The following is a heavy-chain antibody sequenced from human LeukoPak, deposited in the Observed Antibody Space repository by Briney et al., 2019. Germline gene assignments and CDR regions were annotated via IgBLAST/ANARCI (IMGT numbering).Heavy chain of an antibody. CDR2: ISSSSSTI. D-gene: IGHD4-11*01. Sequence: PGGSLRLSCAASGFTFSSYSMNWVRQAPGKGLEWISYISSSSSTIYYADSVKGRFTISRDNSKNTLSLQMNSLRADDTAVYYCAKEMTTGGQDYWGQGTLVTVSS. CDR1: GFTFSSYS. J-gene: IGHJ4*02. V-gene: IGHV3-48*01. CDR3: AKEMTTGGQDY.